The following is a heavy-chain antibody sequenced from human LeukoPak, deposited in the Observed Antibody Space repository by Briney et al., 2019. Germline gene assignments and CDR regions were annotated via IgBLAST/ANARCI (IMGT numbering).Heavy chain of an antibody. J-gene: IGHJ3*02. D-gene: IGHD6-13*01. Sequence: GGALRPSLAGAGFTFSRVALWWGRPAPGEGLEWVSAISGSGGSTYYADSVKGRFTISRDNSKNTLYLQMNSLRAEDTAVYYCAKSWGAFDIWGQGTMVTVSS. CDR2: ISGSGGST. CDR1: GFTFSRVA. V-gene: IGHV3-23*01. CDR3: AKSWGAFDI.